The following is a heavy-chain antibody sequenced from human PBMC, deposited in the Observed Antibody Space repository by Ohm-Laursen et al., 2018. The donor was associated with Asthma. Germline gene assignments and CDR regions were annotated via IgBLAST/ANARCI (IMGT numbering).Heavy chain of an antibody. CDR3: ARDGLDSGSYPERTLDY. D-gene: IGHD1-26*01. J-gene: IGHJ4*02. CDR2: IYIRNT. CDR1: AYSLTSYA. V-gene: IGHV1-18*01. Sequence: ATVKISCKPSAYSLTSYALSWVRQAPGQRPEWMGWIYIRNTNYAPRFRDRITMTTDTSTSTAYMELRSLRSDDTAVYYCARDGLDSGSYPERTLDYWGQGTLVTVSS.